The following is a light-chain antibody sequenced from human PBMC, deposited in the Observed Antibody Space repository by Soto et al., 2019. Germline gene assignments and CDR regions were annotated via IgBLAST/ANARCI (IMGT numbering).Light chain of an antibody. Sequence: EIVLTQSPGPLSLSPGERATLSCRASQSVSSSYLTWYRQKPGQAPRLLIYGASGRATGIPDRFSGSGSGTDFTLTISRLEPEDFAVYYCQQYGYSLFTFGPGTKVDIK. CDR1: QSVSSSY. V-gene: IGKV3-20*01. CDR3: QQYGYSLFT. J-gene: IGKJ3*01. CDR2: GAS.